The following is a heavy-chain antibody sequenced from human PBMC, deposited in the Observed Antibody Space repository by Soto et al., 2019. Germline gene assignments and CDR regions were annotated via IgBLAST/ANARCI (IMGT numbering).Heavy chain of an antibody. CDR3: ARDGRPYDFWSGYRLPNTDYFDY. D-gene: IGHD3-3*01. CDR2: ISSSSSTI. Sequence: EVQLVESGGGLVQPGGSLRLSCAASGFTFSSYSMNWVRQAPGKGLEWVSYISSSSSTIYYADSVKGRFTISRDNAKNSLYLQMNSLRAEDTAVYYCARDGRPYDFWSGYRLPNTDYFDYWGQGTLVTVSS. J-gene: IGHJ4*02. CDR1: GFTFSSYS. V-gene: IGHV3-48*01.